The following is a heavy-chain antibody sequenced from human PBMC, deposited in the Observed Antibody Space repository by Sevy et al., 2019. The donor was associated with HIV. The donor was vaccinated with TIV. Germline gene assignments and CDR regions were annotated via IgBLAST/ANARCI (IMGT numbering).Heavy chain of an antibody. CDR3: ARAFRREAYTPDY. CDR2: IRLDGSAR. D-gene: IGHD4-4*01. Sequence: GGSLRLSCAASGFTFSDYAMHWVRQAPGKGLEWVATIRLDGSARYYASSVKGRFTISRDNAKNSLFLQMNSLRVEDTAVYYCARAFRREAYTPDYWGQGSLVTVSS. CDR1: GFTFSDYA. J-gene: IGHJ4*02. V-gene: IGHV3-7*03.